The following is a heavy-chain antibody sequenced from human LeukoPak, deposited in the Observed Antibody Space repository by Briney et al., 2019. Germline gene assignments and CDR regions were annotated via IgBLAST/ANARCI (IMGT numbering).Heavy chain of an antibody. CDR1: GFTFSSYA. Sequence: GVSLRLSCAASGFTFSSYAMSWVRQAPGKGLEWVSVISGSGGSTYYADSVKGRFTISRDNSKRTLYLQMNSLRAEDTAVYYCAKGLQYYYYDSMNYWGQGTLVTVSS. CDR3: AKGLQYYYYDSMNY. D-gene: IGHD3-10*01. CDR2: ISGSGGST. V-gene: IGHV3-23*01. J-gene: IGHJ4*02.